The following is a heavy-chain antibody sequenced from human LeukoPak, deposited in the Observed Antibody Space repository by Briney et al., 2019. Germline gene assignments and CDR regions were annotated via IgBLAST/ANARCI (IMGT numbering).Heavy chain of an antibody. D-gene: IGHD3-22*01. J-gene: IGHJ4*02. CDR2: IYYSGST. V-gene: IGHV4-59*01. CDR3: ARDRHYDSSGYYSGYFDY. CDR1: GGSISSYY. Sequence: SETLSLTCTVSGGSISSYYWSWIRQPPGKGLEWIGYIYYSGSTNYNPSLKSRATISVDTSKNQFSLKLSSVTAADTAVYYCARDRHYDSSGYYSGYFDYWGQGTLVTVSS.